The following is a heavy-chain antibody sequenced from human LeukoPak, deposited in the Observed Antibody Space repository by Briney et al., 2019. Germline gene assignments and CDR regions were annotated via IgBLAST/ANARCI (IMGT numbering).Heavy chain of an antibody. Sequence: GGSLRLSCAASGFTFSSYAMSWVRQAPGKGLEWVSAISGSGGSTYYTDSVKGRFTISRDNAKNSLYLQMNSLRAEDTAVYYCAELGITMIGGVWGKGTTVTISS. D-gene: IGHD3-10*02. J-gene: IGHJ6*04. CDR2: ISGSGGST. CDR1: GFTFSSYA. V-gene: IGHV3-23*01. CDR3: AELGITMIGGV.